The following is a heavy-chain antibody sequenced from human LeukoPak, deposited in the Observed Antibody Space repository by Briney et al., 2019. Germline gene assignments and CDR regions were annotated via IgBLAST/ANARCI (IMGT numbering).Heavy chain of an antibody. V-gene: IGHV3-53*01. CDR1: GFIFRDYA. D-gene: IGHD6-13*01. J-gene: IGHJ4*02. Sequence: GGSQRLSCVASGFIFRDYAMNWVRQAPGKGLEWVSVMYSGGDTYYADSVKGRFTFSRDISKNTLYLQMNGLRTEDTAMYYCARDAPQVPAAGVLASWGQGTLVTVSS. CDR2: MYSGGDT. CDR3: ARDAPQVPAAGVLAS.